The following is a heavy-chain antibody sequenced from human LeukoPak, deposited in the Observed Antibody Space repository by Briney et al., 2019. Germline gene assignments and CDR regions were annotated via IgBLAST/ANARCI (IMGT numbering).Heavy chain of an antibody. Sequence: GGSLRLSCAASGFTFSSYWMSWVRQVPGKGLEWVANIKQDGSEKNYVDSVKGRFTISRDNAKNSVYLQMNSLRAEDTAVYYCARAGGSSWADYWGQGTLVTVSS. CDR2: IKQDGSEK. J-gene: IGHJ4*02. V-gene: IGHV3-7*01. CDR1: GFTFSSYW. D-gene: IGHD6-13*01. CDR3: ARAGGSSWADY.